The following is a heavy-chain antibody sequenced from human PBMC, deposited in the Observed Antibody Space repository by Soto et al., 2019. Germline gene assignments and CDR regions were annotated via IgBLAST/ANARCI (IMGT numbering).Heavy chain of an antibody. V-gene: IGHV5-51*01. CDR2: IYPRDSDT. CDR1: GYSFITYW. Sequence: GGSLKPSCNGPGYSFITYWIGWVRQMPGKGLEWMGIIYPRDSDTRYSPSFQGQVTISDHNSISTAYLQWSSLKASDTAMYYCARDHCDVDWFGEAFDLWGQGTMVTVSS. J-gene: IGHJ3*01. D-gene: IGHD2-21*02. CDR3: ARDHCDVDWFGEAFDL.